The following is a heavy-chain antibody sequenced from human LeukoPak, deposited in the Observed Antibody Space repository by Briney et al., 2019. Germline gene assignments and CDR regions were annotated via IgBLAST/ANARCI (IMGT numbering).Heavy chain of an antibody. CDR1: GYTFTSYY. J-gene: IGHJ3*02. Sequence: ASVKVSCKASGYTFTSYYMHWVRQAPGQGLEWMGIINPSGGSTSYAQKFQGRVTMTRDTSTSTVYMELSSLRSEDTAVYYCAKAYDSSGYYVGGNAFDIWGQGTMVTVSS. CDR2: INPSGGST. D-gene: IGHD3-22*01. CDR3: AKAYDSSGYYVGGNAFDI. V-gene: IGHV1-46*01.